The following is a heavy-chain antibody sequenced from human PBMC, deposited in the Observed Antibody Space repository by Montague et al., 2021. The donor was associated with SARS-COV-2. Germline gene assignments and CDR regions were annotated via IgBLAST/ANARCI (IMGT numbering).Heavy chain of an antibody. CDR1: GFPLSTSGVG. J-gene: IGHJ4*02. D-gene: IGHD3-22*01. CDR3: AHRIARHYDTSAYLWFPFDF. V-gene: IGHV2-5*01. Sequence: PALVTPTPTLTLTCTFSGFPLSTSGVGVGWIRQPPGKAREWLALXYLXDEKRYSPSLKSRLTITKDTSKHQVVLTMTKMDPVDTATYYCAHRIARHYDTSAYLWFPFDFWGQGTLITASS. CDR2: XYLXDEK.